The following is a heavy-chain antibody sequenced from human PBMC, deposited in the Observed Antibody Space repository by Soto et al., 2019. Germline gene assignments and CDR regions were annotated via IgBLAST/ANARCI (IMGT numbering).Heavy chain of an antibody. V-gene: IGHV1-2*04. CDR1: GYTFTGYY. CDR2: INPNSGGT. D-gene: IGHD6-6*01. Sequence: ASVKVSCKXSGYTFTGYYMHWVRQAPGQGLEWMGWINPNSGGTNYAQKFQGWVTMTWDTTISTAYMELTRLRSNDTAVYYCARGVAARPFDTWGQGALVTVSS. CDR3: ARGVAARPFDT. J-gene: IGHJ5*02.